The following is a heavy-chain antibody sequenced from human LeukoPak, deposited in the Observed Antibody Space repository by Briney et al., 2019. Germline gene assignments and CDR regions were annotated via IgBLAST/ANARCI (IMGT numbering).Heavy chain of an antibody. CDR1: GFTVSSNY. D-gene: IGHD6-13*01. V-gene: IGHV3-53*01. J-gene: IGHJ4*02. Sequence: PGGSLRLSCAASGFTVSSNYMTWVRQAPGKGLEWVSVVYTGGSTYSADSVKGRFTISRDNSKNTLYLQMNSLRAEDTAVYYCARGLAAAGLYFDYGGQGTLVTVSS. CDR2: VYTGGST. CDR3: ARGLAAAGLYFDY.